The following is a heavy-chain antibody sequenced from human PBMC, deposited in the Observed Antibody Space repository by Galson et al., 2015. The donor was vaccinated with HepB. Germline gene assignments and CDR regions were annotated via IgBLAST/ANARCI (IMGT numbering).Heavy chain of an antibody. Sequence: SLRLSCAASGFTFSSYGMHWVRQAPGKGLKWVAVIWYDGSNKYYADSVKGRFTISRDNSKNTLYLQMNSLRAEDTAVYYCARVSSPNYYVRGGLVCWGQGTLCTVSS. CDR1: GFTFSSYG. CDR3: ARVSSPNYYVRGGLVC. V-gene: IGHV3-33*01. D-gene: IGHD3-10*02. J-gene: IGHJ4*02. CDR2: IWYDGSNK.